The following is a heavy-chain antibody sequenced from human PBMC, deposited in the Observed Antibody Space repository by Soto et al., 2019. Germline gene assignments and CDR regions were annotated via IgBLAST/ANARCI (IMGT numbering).Heavy chain of an antibody. CDR1: GFTFSSNG. Sequence: QVQLVESGGGVVQPGRSLTLSCAASGFTFSSNGMHWVRQAPGKGLEWVAAISSDGNDKYYGDSVKGRFTISRDNSKNTLYLQMNSLRTEDTAVYYCAKGTHMASQYFDYWGQGILVTVSS. J-gene: IGHJ4*02. CDR2: ISSDGNDK. CDR3: AKGTHMASQYFDY. V-gene: IGHV3-30*18. D-gene: IGHD5-12*01.